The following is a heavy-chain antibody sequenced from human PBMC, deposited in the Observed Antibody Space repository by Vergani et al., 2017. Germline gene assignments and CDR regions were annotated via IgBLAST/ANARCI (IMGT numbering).Heavy chain of an antibody. Sequence: LEESGGGSVKPGGSLRLSCAASGFKFSDHYMSWIRQAPGKGLEWVSHISPGASTVPYTDSVTGRFTVSRDNDNNSLLLDMTTLHVEDTAVYYGAKTPGISTTRHYYAMDVWGQGTTVTVSS. D-gene: IGHD1-1*01. CDR1: GFKFSDHY. CDR3: AKTPGISTTRHYYAMDV. CDR2: ISPGASTV. V-gene: IGHV3-11*04. J-gene: IGHJ6*02.